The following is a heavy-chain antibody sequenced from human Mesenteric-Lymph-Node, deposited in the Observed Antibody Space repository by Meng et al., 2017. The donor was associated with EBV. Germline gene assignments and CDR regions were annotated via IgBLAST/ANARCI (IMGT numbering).Heavy chain of an antibody. Sequence: QVHLGQSGAEVKKPGASVKVACTASGYTFTSYPLHWVRQAPGQGPEWMGWINTGNGNAKYSQKFQGRLTITGDTSATTVYMELSSLRSEDTAVYYCTRLVATIFDYWGQGALVTVS. CDR2: INTGNGNA. CDR3: TRLVATIFDY. J-gene: IGHJ4*02. D-gene: IGHD5-12*01. CDR1: GYTFTSYP. V-gene: IGHV1-3*04.